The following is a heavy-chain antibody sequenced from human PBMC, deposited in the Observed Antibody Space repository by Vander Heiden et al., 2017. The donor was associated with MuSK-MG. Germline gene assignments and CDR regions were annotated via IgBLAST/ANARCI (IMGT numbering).Heavy chain of an antibody. CDR1: AGSISSYY. D-gene: IGHD5-12*01. J-gene: IGHJ6*02. CDR2: IYYSGNT. V-gene: IGHV4-59*01. CDR3: ARTNIVSCGIYYYGMDV. Sequence: QVQLQESAPGLVTPSETLSLTCTVPAGSISSYYWSWIRQPPGKGLEWIGYIYYSGNTNYNPSLKSRVTISVDTSKNQFSLKLSSVTAADTAVYYCARTNIVSCGIYYYGMDVWGQVTTVTVSS.